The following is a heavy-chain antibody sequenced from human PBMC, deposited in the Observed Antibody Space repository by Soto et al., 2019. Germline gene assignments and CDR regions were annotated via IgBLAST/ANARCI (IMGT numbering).Heavy chain of an antibody. J-gene: IGHJ4*02. CDR1: GVSFTSSA. Sequence: GASVKLSCEASGVSFTSSAVQWVRQARGQRLEWIGWIAVGSGNTNYAQKFQERVTITRDMSTSTAYMELSSLRSEDTAVYYCAANWNHHPVDYWGQGTLVTVSS. CDR3: AANWNHHPVDY. D-gene: IGHD1-1*01. V-gene: IGHV1-58*01. CDR2: IAVGSGNT.